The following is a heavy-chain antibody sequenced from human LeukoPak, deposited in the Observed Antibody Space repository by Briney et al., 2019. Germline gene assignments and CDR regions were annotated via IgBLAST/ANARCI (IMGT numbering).Heavy chain of an antibody. D-gene: IGHD3-10*01. CDR2: INPNSGGT. Sequence: ASVKVSCKASGYTFTGYYMHWVRQAPGQGLEWMGWINPNSGGTNYAQKFQGRVTMTRDTSISTAYMELSRLRSDDTAVYYCARTSDSYGSGSRFIQYNWFDPWGQGTLVTVSS. J-gene: IGHJ5*02. CDR1: GYTFTGYY. CDR3: ARTSDSYGSGSRFIQYNWFDP. V-gene: IGHV1-2*02.